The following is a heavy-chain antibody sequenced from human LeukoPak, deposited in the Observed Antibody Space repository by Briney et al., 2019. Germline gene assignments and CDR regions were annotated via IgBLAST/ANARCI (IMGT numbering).Heavy chain of an antibody. D-gene: IGHD3-22*01. J-gene: IGHJ6*04. CDR2: IYYSGST. Sequence: SETLSLTCTVSGGSISSYYWSWIRQPPGKGLEWIGYIYYSGSTNYNPSLMSRVTISVDTSKNQFSLKLSSVTAADTAMYYCATSHPLFKYYYDSSGYHLNVWGKGTTVTVSS. V-gene: IGHV4-59*01. CDR3: ATSHPLFKYYYDSSGYHLNV. CDR1: GGSISSYY.